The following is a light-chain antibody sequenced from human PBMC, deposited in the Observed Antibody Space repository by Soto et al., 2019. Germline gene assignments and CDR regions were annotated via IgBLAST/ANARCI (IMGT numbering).Light chain of an antibody. J-gene: IGKJ2*01. CDR1: QSISSSF. V-gene: IGKV3-20*01. CDR2: GAS. Sequence: EIVLTQSPGTLSLSPGERAALSCRASQSISSSFLAWYQHKPGQAPRLLIHGASSRATGIPDRFSGSVSGTDFTLTISRLDPEDFAVYYCQLYGASLVTFGQGTKVEI. CDR3: QLYGASLVT.